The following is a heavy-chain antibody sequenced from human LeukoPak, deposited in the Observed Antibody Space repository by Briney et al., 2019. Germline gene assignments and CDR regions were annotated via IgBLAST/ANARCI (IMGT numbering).Heavy chain of an antibody. D-gene: IGHD6-13*01. CDR3: ARRIAADY. J-gene: IGHJ4*02. CDR1: GGSISSHF. CDR2: IYYSGST. Sequence: SETLSLTCTVSGGSISSHFWSWIRQPPGKGLEWIGYIYYSGSTNYNPSLKSRVTISVDTSKNQFSLKLSSVTAADTAVYYCARRIAADYWGQGTLVTVSS. V-gene: IGHV4-59*08.